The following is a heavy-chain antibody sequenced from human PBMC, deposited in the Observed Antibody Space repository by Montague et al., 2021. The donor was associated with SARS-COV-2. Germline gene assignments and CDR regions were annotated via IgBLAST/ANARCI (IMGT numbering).Heavy chain of an antibody. J-gene: IGHJ3*02. CDR1: RGSFSNYY. CDR3: ARGRPVQGSFRHFDSISSGALDI. D-gene: IGHD3-9*01. V-gene: IGHV4-34*01. Sequence: SETLSLTCAVSRGSFSNYYWTWIRQSPGGGLEWIGEINQGGAPXXTPSXXXRVTISLDTSKKQISLKLNSVTVADTAVFFCARGRPVQGSFRHFDSISSGALDIWAQGSLVIVSS. CDR2: INQGGAP.